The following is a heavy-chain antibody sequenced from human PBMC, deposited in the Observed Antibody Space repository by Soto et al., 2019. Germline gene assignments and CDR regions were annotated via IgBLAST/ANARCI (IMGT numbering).Heavy chain of an antibody. Sequence: QVQLVQSGAEVKRPGSSVKVSCKASGDTFTFYSINWVRQAPGLGLEWMGRINPILSMSNYAQRFQGRVTMTADKSTSTVYRELSSLRSEDTAIYYCASSYGSGYRAFDYWGQGALVTVSS. J-gene: IGHJ4*02. CDR2: INPILSMS. CDR1: GDTFTFYS. D-gene: IGHD3-10*01. CDR3: ASSYGSGYRAFDY. V-gene: IGHV1-69*02.